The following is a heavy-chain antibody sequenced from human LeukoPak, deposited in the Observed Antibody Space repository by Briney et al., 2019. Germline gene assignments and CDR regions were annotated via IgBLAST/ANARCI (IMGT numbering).Heavy chain of an antibody. D-gene: IGHD2-2*01. J-gene: IGHJ4*02. CDR2: MNPNSGNT. Sequence: WASVKVSCKASGYTFTSYDINWVRQATGQGLEWMGWMNPNSGNTGYAQKFQGRVTMTRNTSISTAYMELSSLRSEDTAVYYCARVRYCSSTSCPRTRGHLFDYWGQGTLVTVSS. V-gene: IGHV1-8*02. CDR3: ARVRYCSSTSCPRTRGHLFDY. CDR1: GYTFTSYD.